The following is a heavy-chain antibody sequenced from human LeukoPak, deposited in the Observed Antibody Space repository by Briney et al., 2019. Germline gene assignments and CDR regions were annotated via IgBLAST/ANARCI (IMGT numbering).Heavy chain of an antibody. Sequence: SETPSLTCTISRGSLSSNNYYWGWIRHSPEKGLEWIGCISYSGSTYYNPSLKSRVTISVDTSKNQFSLKLSSVTAADTAVFYCASSIAAAVGYYGMDVWDQGTTVTVSS. V-gene: IGHV4-39*01. D-gene: IGHD6-13*01. CDR2: ISYSGST. CDR3: ASSIAAAVGYYGMDV. J-gene: IGHJ6*02. CDR1: RGSLSSNNYY.